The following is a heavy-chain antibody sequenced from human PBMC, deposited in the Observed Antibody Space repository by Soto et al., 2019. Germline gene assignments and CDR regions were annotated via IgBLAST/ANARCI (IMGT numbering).Heavy chain of an antibody. V-gene: IGHV1-24*01. CDR1: GYTLTELS. D-gene: IGHD2-15*01. CDR2: FDPEDGET. Sequence: GASVKVSCKVSGYTLTELSMHWVRQAPGKGLEWMGGFDPEDGETIYAQKFQGRVTMTEDTSTDTAYMELSSLRSEDTAVYYCATEGCSGGSCYAGYHYYYGMDVWGQGTTVTVSS. CDR3: ATEGCSGGSCYAGYHYYYGMDV. J-gene: IGHJ6*02.